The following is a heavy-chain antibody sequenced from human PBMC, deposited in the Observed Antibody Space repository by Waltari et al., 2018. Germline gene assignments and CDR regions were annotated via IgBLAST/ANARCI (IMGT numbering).Heavy chain of an antibody. CDR1: GFTAIHNY. CDR3: ARAGLGSPLEWLRLFDS. D-gene: IGHD5-12*01. Sequence: EVRLVESGGGLIQRGGSLRLSCAASGFTAIHNYMSWVRQAPGKGLDWVSVIYAGGNTYYADSVKGRFNISRDDSKSTLYLAMHSLRVEDTAVYYCARAGLGSPLEWLRLFDSWGQGTLVTVAS. V-gene: IGHV3-53*01. J-gene: IGHJ4*02. CDR2: IYAGGNT.